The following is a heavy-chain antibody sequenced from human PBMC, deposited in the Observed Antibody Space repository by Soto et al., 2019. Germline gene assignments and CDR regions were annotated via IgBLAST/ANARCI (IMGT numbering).Heavy chain of an antibody. CDR3: VRQGIGALHGLVDV. D-gene: IGHD1-26*01. Sequence: QVQLQASGPGLVKPSDTLSLTCTVSGDSIGTYNWGWIRQPPGKRLEWIGYIYSNGGTSYNPALKSRVTISADTSTKQFSLGLSSVTAAATAVYYCVRQGIGALHGLVDVWGQGTTVTVSS. J-gene: IGHJ6*02. CDR2: IYSNGGT. V-gene: IGHV4-59*08. CDR1: GDSIGTYN.